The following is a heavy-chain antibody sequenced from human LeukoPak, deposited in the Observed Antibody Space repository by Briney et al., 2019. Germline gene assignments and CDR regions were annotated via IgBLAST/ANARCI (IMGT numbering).Heavy chain of an antibody. CDR3: ARGGRSPGRVNFDY. Sequence: SETLSLTCAVYDGSFSGYYWSWICQPPGKGLEWIGEINQSEGTNYNPSFKSRVTISVDTSKSQFSLKLSSVTAADTAVYYCARGGRSPGRVNFDYWGQGTLVTVSS. CDR2: INQSEGT. V-gene: IGHV4-34*01. CDR1: DGSFSGYY. J-gene: IGHJ4*02. D-gene: IGHD2-15*01.